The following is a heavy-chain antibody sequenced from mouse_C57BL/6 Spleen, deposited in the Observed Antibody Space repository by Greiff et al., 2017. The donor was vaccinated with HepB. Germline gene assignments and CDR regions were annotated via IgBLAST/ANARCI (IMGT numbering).Heavy chain of an antibody. CDR2: INPGSGGT. Sequence: QVQLQQSGAELVRPGTSVKVSCKASGYAFTNYLIEWVKQRPGQGLEWIGVINPGSGGTNYNEKFKGKATLTADKSSSTAYMQLSSLTSEDSAVYFCARRAYYGSSDWYFDVWGTGTTVTVSS. CDR3: ARRAYYGSSDWYFDV. CDR1: GYAFTNYL. J-gene: IGHJ1*03. D-gene: IGHD1-1*01. V-gene: IGHV1-54*01.